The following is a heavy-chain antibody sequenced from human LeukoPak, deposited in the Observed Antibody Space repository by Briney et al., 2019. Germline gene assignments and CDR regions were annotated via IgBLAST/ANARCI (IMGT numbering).Heavy chain of an antibody. CDR1: GFTFSSYA. CDR2: ISYDGSNK. J-gene: IGHJ6*01. CDR3: ARGMDV. V-gene: IGHV3-30*04. Sequence: PGGSLRLSCAASGFTFSSYAMHWVRQAPGKGLEWVAVISYDGSNKYYADSVKGRFTISRDNSKNTLYLQMNSLRAEDTAVYYCARGMDVRGQGTTVTVSS.